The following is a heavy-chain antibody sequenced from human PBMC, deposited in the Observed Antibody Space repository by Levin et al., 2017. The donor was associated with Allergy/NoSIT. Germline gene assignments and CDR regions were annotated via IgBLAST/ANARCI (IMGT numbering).Heavy chain of an antibody. CDR2: IKPDGSET. J-gene: IGHJ4*02. Sequence: PGGSLRLSCAASGFAFSRFWLSWVRQAPGKGLEWVANIKPDGSETYYVDSVKGRFTISRDNAKNSLYLQMSGLRAEDTAFYYCVRDDRGGLQFLEWLAQTPSFDSWGQGTLVTVSS. CDR1: GFAFSRFW. D-gene: IGHD3-3*01. V-gene: IGHV3-7*03. CDR3: VRDDRGGLQFLEWLAQTPSFDS.